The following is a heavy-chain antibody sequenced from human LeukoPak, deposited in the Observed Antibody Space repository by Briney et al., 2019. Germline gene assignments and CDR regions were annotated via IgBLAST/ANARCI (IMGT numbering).Heavy chain of an antibody. J-gene: IGHJ6*03. Sequence: GGSLRLSCAASGFTFSSYSMNWVRQAPGKGLEWVSFISSSSTYIYYADSVKGRFTISRDNAKNSVYLEMNSLRAEDTAVYYCARDPYSGGYGSYYYYYMDVWGKGTTVTISS. D-gene: IGHD1-26*01. CDR1: GFTFSSYS. CDR2: ISSSSTYI. CDR3: ARDPYSGGYGSYYYYYMDV. V-gene: IGHV3-21*01.